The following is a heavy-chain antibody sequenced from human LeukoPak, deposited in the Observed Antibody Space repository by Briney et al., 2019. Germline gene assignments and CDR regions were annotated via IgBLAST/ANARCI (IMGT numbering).Heavy chain of an antibody. V-gene: IGHV1-18*01. CDR1: GYTFTSYG. CDR2: ISAYNGNT. CDR3: ARESIVVVPAAIPFDT. Sequence: GASVKVSCKASGYTFTSYGIGWVRQAPGQGLEWMGWISAYNGNTNYAQKLQGRVTMTTDTSTSTAYMELRSLRSDDTAVYYCARESIVVVPAAIPFDTWGQGTMVTVSS. D-gene: IGHD2-2*01. J-gene: IGHJ3*02.